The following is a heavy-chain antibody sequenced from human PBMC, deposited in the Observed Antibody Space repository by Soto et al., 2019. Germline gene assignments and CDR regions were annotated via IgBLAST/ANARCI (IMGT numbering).Heavy chain of an antibody. CDR3: AEASSGWPYGMGF. CDR2: LSNSDGAA. V-gene: IGHV3-23*01. Sequence: EVPLLESGGDLVQPGGSLRLSCAASEFTFSSQVTTWVRQAPGKGLEWVSSLSNSDGAAYYADSVKGRFTISRDTSKNTVYLQMGGLRVDDTAIYYCAEASSGWPYGMGFWGQGATVTV. J-gene: IGHJ6*02. CDR1: EFTFSSQV.